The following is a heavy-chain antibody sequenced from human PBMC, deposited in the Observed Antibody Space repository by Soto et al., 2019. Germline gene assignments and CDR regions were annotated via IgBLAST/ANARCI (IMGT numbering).Heavy chain of an antibody. J-gene: IGHJ4*02. Sequence: GGSLRLSCAASGFMFSNHGMHWVRQAPGKGLEWVAVIWSDGNNRYYADSVKGRFTISRDNSKNTVYLQICCLRVEDTAVYYCVRGDNWNDEASDYWGQGT. D-gene: IGHD1-1*01. V-gene: IGHV3-33*01. CDR3: VRGDNWNDEASDY. CDR2: IWSDGNNR. CDR1: GFMFSNHG.